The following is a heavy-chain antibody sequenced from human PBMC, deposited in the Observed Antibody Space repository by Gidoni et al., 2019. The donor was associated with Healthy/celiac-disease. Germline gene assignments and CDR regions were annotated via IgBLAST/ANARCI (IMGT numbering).Heavy chain of an antibody. CDR3: SRVQQKSSSKVDLLMYYYMDV. V-gene: IGHV4-34*02. J-gene: IGHJ6*03. CDR1: GGALMSYH. D-gene: IGHD6-6*01. Sequence: QVQLQQRGAGLLKPSETLSLTCAVYGGALMSYHWRWIRQSPGRGLEWIGEITDRRITNYTPSLKSRVTISLDTSRNEFSLKLSSVSVADTAVYYCSRVQQKSSSKVDLLMYYYMDVWGAGTTVTVSS. CDR2: ITDRRIT.